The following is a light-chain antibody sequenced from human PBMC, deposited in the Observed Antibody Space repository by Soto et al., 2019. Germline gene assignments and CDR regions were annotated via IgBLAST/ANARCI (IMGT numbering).Light chain of an antibody. CDR3: QQRSNWPLA. J-gene: IGKJ4*01. V-gene: IGKV3-11*01. Sequence: EIVLTQSPASLSLSPGERVTLSCRASQSVSSYLAWYQQKSGQSPRLLIYDASNSATGIPARFSGSGSGTDFTFTISSLEPEEFAVYYCQQRSNWPLAFDGGTKVEIK. CDR2: DAS. CDR1: QSVSSY.